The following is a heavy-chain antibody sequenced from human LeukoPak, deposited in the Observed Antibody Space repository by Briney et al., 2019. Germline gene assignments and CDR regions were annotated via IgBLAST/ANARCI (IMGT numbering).Heavy chain of an antibody. CDR1: GLTVSSNY. CDR2: IYSGGST. D-gene: IGHD3-9*01. J-gene: IGHJ6*02. CDR3: ARTTLVNFYYGMDV. Sequence: GGSLRLSCAASGLTVSSNYMSWVRQAPGKGLKAVSVIYSGGSTYYADSVKGRFTISRHNSKNTLYLQMNSLRAEDTAVYYCARTTLVNFYYGMDVWGQGTTVTVSS. V-gene: IGHV3-53*04.